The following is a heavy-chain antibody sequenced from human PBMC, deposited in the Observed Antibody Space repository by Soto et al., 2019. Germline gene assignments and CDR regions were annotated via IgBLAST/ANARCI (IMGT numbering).Heavy chain of an antibody. CDR2: INWNAAGI. CDR1: GFTFDDFG. J-gene: IGHJ4*02. CDR3: AKYYYDGSGPVVFDY. D-gene: IGHD3-22*01. V-gene: IGHV3-20*04. Sequence: GGSLRLSCAASGFTFDDFGMTWVRQAPGKGLEWVSGINWNAAGINYADSVKGRFTISRENAKNSLYLQMNSLRAEDTAVYYCAKYYYDGSGPVVFDYWGQGTLVTVSS.